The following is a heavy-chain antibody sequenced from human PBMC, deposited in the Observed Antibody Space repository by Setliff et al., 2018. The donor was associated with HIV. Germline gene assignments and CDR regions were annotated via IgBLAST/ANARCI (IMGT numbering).Heavy chain of an antibody. J-gene: IGHJ4*02. D-gene: IGHD6-19*01. CDR1: GGSISTSY. V-gene: IGHV4-4*09. Sequence: SETLSLTCTVSGGSISTSYWNWIRQPPGKGLEWIAYIYISGTTNYNPSLNSRVTISVDTSTNQCSLKVNSVTDAATAAYYCARSPRIGVAGEFEYWGQGTLVAASS. CDR3: ARSPRIGVAGEFEY. CDR2: IYISGTT.